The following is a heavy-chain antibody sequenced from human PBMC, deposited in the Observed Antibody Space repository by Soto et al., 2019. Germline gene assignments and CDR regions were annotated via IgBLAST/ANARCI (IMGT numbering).Heavy chain of an antibody. CDR3: AREVAAAGIFDY. CDR2: IYYSGST. D-gene: IGHD6-13*01. CDR1: GGSISSYY. Sequence: SLTCTVSGGSISSYYWSWIRQPPGKGLEWIGYIYYSGSTNYNPSLKSRVTISVDTSKNQFSLKLSSVTAADTAVYYCAREVAAAGIFDYWGQGTLVTVSS. J-gene: IGHJ4*02. V-gene: IGHV4-59*01.